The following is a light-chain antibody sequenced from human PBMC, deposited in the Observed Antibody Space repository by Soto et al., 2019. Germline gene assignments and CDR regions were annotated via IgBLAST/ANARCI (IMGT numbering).Light chain of an antibody. V-gene: IGKV3-15*01. CDR2: DAS. CDR1: QSVRSN. Sequence: EIVMTQSPATLSVSPGERATLSCRASQSVRSNLAWYQQKHGQAPRLLIYDASTRATGIPARFSGSGSGTEFTLIISSLQSEDFALYYCQQYNKFPSLTFGGGTKVEIK. J-gene: IGKJ4*01. CDR3: QQYNKFPSLT.